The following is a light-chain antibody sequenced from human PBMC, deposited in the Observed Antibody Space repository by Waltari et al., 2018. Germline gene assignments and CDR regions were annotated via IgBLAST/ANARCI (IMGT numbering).Light chain of an antibody. CDR3: CSHAGSYVI. Sequence: QSALTQPRSVTGSPGQSVTISCTGSSSDVGAYNYVSWYQHHPGKAPKLMIYAVTNRPSGVPDRFSGSKSGITASLTISGLQAEDEADYYCCSHAGSYVIFGGGTKLTVL. CDR2: AVT. CDR1: SSDVGAYNY. J-gene: IGLJ2*01. V-gene: IGLV2-11*01.